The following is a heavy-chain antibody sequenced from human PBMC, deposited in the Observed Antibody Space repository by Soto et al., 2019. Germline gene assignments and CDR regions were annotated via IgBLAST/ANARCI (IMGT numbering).Heavy chain of an antibody. CDR3: ARGGATVPYYYYGMDV. D-gene: IGHD4-17*01. Sequence: VAVIWYDGSNKYYADSVKGRFTISRDNSKNTLYLQMNSLRAEDTAVYYCARGGATVPYYYYGMDVWGQGTTVTVSS. V-gene: IGHV3-33*01. J-gene: IGHJ6*02. CDR2: IWYDGSNK.